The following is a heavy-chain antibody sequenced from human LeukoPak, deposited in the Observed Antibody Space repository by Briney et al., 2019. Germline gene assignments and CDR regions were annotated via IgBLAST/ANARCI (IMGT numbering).Heavy chain of an antibody. J-gene: IGHJ4*02. D-gene: IGHD3-10*01. Sequence: GGSLRLSCAASGFTFSSDAMSWVRQAPGKGLEWVSTISGRGVTTYYADSLKGRFTISRDNSKNTLYLHMNRPRAEDTAVYYSAKDRATLRGLTWDYWGQGTLVTVSS. CDR3: AKDRATLRGLTWDY. CDR2: ISGRGVTT. CDR1: GFTFSSDA. V-gene: IGHV3-23*01.